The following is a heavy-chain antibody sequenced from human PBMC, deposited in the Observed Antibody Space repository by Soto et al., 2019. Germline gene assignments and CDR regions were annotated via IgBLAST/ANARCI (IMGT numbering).Heavy chain of an antibody. CDR3: ARVDSSGYYNLAY. CDR1: GYTFPTYY. V-gene: IGHV1-46*04. J-gene: IGHJ4*02. D-gene: IGHD4-4*01. CDR2: INPASGST. Sequence: QVQLVQSGAEVKKPGASVKVSCKASGYTFPTYYIHWVRQAPGQGLEWMGIINPASGSTIYAQKLQGRVTMNRDTSTSTVYMELTSLTSEDTAVYYCARVDSSGYYNLAYWGQGTLVTVSS.